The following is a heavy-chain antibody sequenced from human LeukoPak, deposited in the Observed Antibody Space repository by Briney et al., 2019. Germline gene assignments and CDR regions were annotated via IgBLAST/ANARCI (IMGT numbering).Heavy chain of an antibody. V-gene: IGHV3-30-3*01. J-gene: IGHJ4*02. CDR2: MSYDGSNK. CDR1: AFTVTSYP. CDR3: ARNRHSSSSAYFDY. Sequence: GGSLRLSCAASAFTVTSYPMHWVRQAPGKGLEWVAVMSYDGSNKLYPDSVKGRFTISRDNSKNTLYLQMDSLRAEDTGVYYCARNRHSSSSAYFDYWAQGTLVTVSS. D-gene: IGHD6-6*01.